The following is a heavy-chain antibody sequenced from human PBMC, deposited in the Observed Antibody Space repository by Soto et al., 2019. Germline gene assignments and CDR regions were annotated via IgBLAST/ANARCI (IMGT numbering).Heavy chain of an antibody. Sequence: QVHLVQSGAEVKKPGSSVRVSCKTSGYTFSNCAISWVRQAPGQGLEWMGWINTGSGYTNYAHDRVNMTKDASTYTAYLEVTSLRSDDTAMYYCARDRVYTGGSDADYWGQGTVVTVSS. CDR1: GYTFSNCA. D-gene: IGHD2-8*02. J-gene: IGHJ4*02. V-gene: IGHV1-18*01. CDR2: INTGSGYT. CDR3: ARDRVYTGGSDADY.